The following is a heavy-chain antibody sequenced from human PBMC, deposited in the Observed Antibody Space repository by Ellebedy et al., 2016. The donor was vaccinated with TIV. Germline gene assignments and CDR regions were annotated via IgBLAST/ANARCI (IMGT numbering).Heavy chain of an antibody. CDR1: GFTLSSYV. CDR2: ISSDGADI. D-gene: IGHD3-16*01. V-gene: IGHV3-23*01. J-gene: IGHJ4*02. CDR3: AKDFTNMLPWLKDRFNF. Sequence: GESLKISCAASGFTLSSYVMSWVRQAPGKRLERVAAISSDGADIYYADSVKGRFTISRDNSKNTLYLHMYSLRAEDTAVYYCAKDFTNMLPWLKDRFNFWGQGTLVTVSS.